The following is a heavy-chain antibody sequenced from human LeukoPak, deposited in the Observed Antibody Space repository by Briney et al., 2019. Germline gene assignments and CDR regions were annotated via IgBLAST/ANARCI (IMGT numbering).Heavy chain of an antibody. CDR1: GGSISSYY. Sequence: QPSETLSLTCTVSGGSISSYYWSWIRQPAGKGLEWIGRIYTSGSTNYNPSLKSRVTMSVDTSKNQFSLKLSSVTAADTAIYYCARGTVTRWLNWFDPWGQGTLVTVSS. V-gene: IGHV4-4*07. CDR3: ARGTVTRWLNWFDP. D-gene: IGHD4-17*01. CDR2: IYTSGST. J-gene: IGHJ5*02.